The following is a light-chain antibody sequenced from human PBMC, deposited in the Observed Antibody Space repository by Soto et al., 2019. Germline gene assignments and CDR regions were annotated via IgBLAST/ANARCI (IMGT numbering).Light chain of an antibody. V-gene: IGKV1-12*01. CDR3: QQANSCPWT. J-gene: IGKJ1*01. CDR1: QGISRW. CDR2: AAS. Sequence: DIQMTQSPSSISASVGDRVTVTCRASQGISRWLAWYQQKPGEAPILLIYAASSLQIGVPSRFSGSGSGTDFTLTISSLQPEDFATYFCQQANSCPWTFGQGTKVDI.